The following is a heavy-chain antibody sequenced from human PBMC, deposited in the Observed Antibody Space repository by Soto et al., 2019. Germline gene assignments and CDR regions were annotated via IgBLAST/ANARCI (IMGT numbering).Heavy chain of an antibody. Sequence: QVQLVQSGAEVKKPGASVKVPCKASGYTFTSYGISWVRQAPGQGLEWMGWISAYNGNKKYAQKLQGRVSMTTDTSTSTANMELRSLRSDDTAVYYCARDVGQQLFDYWGQGTLGTVSS. V-gene: IGHV1-18*01. D-gene: IGHD6-13*01. CDR2: ISAYNGNK. CDR3: ARDVGQQLFDY. CDR1: GYTFTSYG. J-gene: IGHJ4*02.